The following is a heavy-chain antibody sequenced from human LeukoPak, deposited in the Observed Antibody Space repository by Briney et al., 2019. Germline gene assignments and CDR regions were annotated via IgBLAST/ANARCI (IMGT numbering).Heavy chain of an antibody. CDR3: GRVPYYDRPPPH. CDR1: GFTFSTYW. V-gene: IGHV3-7*04. CDR2: INQDGSGR. D-gene: IGHD3-3*01. J-gene: IGHJ4*02. Sequence: PGGSLRLSCEVSGFTFSTYWMSWVRQAPGKGLECVANINQDGSGRYYMDSVKGRFTISRDNAKNSLFLQMNSLRVEDTAVYYCGRVPYYDRPPPHRGQGSLATVSS.